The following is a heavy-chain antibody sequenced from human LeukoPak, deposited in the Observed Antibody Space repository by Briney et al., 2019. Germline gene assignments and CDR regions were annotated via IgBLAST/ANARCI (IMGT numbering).Heavy chain of an antibody. J-gene: IGHJ4*02. V-gene: IGHV4-59*11. CDR3: AGGGINYFDY. Sequence: SETLSLTCTVSGGSISSHYWSWIRQPPGKGLEWIGYIYYSGSTNYNPSLKSRVTISVDTSKNQFSPKLSSVTAADTAVYYCAGGGINYFDYWGQGTLVTVSS. D-gene: IGHD3-16*01. CDR1: GGSISSHY. CDR2: IYYSGST.